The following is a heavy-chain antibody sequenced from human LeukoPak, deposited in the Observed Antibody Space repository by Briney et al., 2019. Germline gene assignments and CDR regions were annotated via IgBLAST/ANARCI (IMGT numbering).Heavy chain of an antibody. CDR2: IYYSGST. V-gene: IGHV4-61*08. CDR3: ARHYSGYSYGYPFDY. Sequence: SETLSLTCTVSGASVSSGGYYWSWLRQPPGKGLEWIGYIYYSGSTNYNPSLKSRVTISVDTSKNQFSLKLSSVTAADTAVYYCARHYSGYSYGYPFDYWGQGTLVTVSS. CDR1: GASVSSGGYY. D-gene: IGHD5-18*01. J-gene: IGHJ4*02.